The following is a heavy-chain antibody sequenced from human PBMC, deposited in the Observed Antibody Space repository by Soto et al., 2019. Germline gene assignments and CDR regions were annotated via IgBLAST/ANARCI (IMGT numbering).Heavy chain of an antibody. V-gene: IGHV3-23*01. CDR3: AKERDHGADRYYFDD. CDR2: ISGRGDST. CDR1: GFTFSSYA. Sequence: EVQLLESGGILVHPGGSLRLSCAASGFTFSSYALTWVRQAPGKGLEWVSAISGRGDSTYYADSVKGRFTISRDHSKNTLDHQMHSRRAEVTAVYFCAKERDHGADRYYFDDWGQGTLVTVS. J-gene: IGHJ4*02.